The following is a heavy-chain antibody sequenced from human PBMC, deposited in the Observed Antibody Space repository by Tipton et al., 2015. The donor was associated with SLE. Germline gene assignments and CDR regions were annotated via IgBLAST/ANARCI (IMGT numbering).Heavy chain of an antibody. CDR2: IDPSDSYT. CDR1: GNNFTSYW. V-gene: IGHV5-10-1*01. J-gene: IGHJ4*02. D-gene: IGHD2-21*01. Sequence: QLVQSGAEVKKPGESLRISCKGSGNNFTSYWINWMRQMPGKGLEWMGRIDPSDSYTTYSPSFQGHVTISAGKSISTAYLQWSSLKASDTAMYYCARLGESPFDYWGQGTLVTVSS. CDR3: ARLGESPFDY.